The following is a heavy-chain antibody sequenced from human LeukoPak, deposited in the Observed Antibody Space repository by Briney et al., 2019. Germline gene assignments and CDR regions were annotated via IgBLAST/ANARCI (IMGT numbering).Heavy chain of an antibody. CDR3: ARDAGDPDPNYFDY. V-gene: IGHV3-11*01. D-gene: IGHD3-10*01. Sequence: GGSLRLSCAASGFTFSDYYMSWIRQAPGKGLEWVSYISSSGSTIYYADSVKGRFTISRDNAKNSLYLQVNSLRAEDTAVYYCARDAGDPDPNYFDYWGQGTLVTVSS. J-gene: IGHJ4*02. CDR2: ISSSGSTI. CDR1: GFTFSDYY.